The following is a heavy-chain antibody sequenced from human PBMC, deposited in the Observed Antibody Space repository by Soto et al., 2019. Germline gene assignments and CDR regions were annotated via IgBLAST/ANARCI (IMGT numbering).Heavy chain of an antibody. CDR2: IWYDGSNK. V-gene: IGHV3-33*01. J-gene: IGHJ3*02. Sequence: VQLLESGGGLVQPGGSLRLSCAASGFTFSSYGMHWVRQAPGKGLEWVAVIWYDGSNKYYADSVKGRFTISRDNSKNTLYLQMNSLRAEDTAVYYCAREGSSTAAFDIWGQGTMVTVSS. CDR1: GFTFSSYG. CDR3: AREGSSTAAFDI. D-gene: IGHD2-15*01.